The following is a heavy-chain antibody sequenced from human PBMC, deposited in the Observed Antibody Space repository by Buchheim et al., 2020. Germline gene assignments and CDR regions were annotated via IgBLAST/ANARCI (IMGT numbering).Heavy chain of an antibody. D-gene: IGHD3-3*01. CDR2: INAGNGNT. V-gene: IGHV1-3*01. CDR3: ARPQLRFLEWLLSDWYFDL. J-gene: IGHJ2*01. Sequence: VKKPGASVKVSCKASGYTFTSYAMHWVRQAPGQRLEWMGWINAGNGNTKYSQKFQGRVTITRDTSASTAYMELSSLRSEDTAVYYCARPQLRFLEWLLSDWYFDLWGRGTL. CDR1: GYTFTSYA.